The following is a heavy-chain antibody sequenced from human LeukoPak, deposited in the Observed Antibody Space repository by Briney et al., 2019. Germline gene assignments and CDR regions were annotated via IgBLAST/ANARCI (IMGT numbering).Heavy chain of an antibody. Sequence: GASVKVSCKGSGYTFTSYYMHWVRQAPGQGLEWMGIINPSGGSTSYAQKCQGRVTMTRDTSTSTVYMELSSLRSEDTALYYWASTGIAAGVDYWGQGTLVTVSS. J-gene: IGHJ4*02. CDR3: ASTGIAAGVDY. CDR1: GYTFTSYY. CDR2: INPSGGST. V-gene: IGHV1-46*01. D-gene: IGHD6-13*01.